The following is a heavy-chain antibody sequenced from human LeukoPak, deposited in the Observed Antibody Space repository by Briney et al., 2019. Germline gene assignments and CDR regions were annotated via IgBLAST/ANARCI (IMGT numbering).Heavy chain of an antibody. CDR2: IYYTGRT. V-gene: IGHV4-39*01. CDR3: ARRGSMGGSFVGAFDI. Sequence: SETLSLTCTVSGDSFSRNTYSWGWIRQPPGKGLEWIGSIYYTGRTFYNPSLKSRVTISVDTSKNQFSLKVSSVTAADTAVYYCARRGSMGGSFVGAFDIWGQGTMVTVSS. CDR1: GDSFSRNTYS. D-gene: IGHD1-26*01. J-gene: IGHJ3*02.